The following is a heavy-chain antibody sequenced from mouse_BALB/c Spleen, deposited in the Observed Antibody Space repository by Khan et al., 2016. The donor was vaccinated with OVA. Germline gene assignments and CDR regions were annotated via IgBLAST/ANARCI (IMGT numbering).Heavy chain of an antibody. D-gene: IGHD3-3*01. CDR2: ITYSGST. CDR3: AGGRTY. CDR1: GYSITSDYA. Sequence: EVQLQESGPGLVKPSQSLSLTCTVTGYSITSDYAWNWIRQFPGNKLEWMGYITYSGSTSYTPYLTSRISITRDTSKNLFFLQLNAVTTEDTATYYCAGGRTYWGQGTLVTVSA. J-gene: IGHJ3*01. V-gene: IGHV3-2*02.